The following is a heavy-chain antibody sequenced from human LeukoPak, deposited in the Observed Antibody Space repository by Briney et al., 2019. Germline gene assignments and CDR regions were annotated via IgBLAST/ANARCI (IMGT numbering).Heavy chain of an antibody. CDR1: GDSISSGVFY. CDR2: IYTTGST. Sequence: SETLSLTCSLSGDSISSGVFYWSWIRQPAGKGLEWIGRIYTTGSTNYNPSLKSRVTMSIDTSENQFSLKLTSVTAADTAVYYCARGSFYRNSYYYYINVWGAGTTVTVSS. CDR3: ARGSFYRNSYYYYINV. D-gene: IGHD5/OR15-5a*01. J-gene: IGHJ6*03. V-gene: IGHV4-61*02.